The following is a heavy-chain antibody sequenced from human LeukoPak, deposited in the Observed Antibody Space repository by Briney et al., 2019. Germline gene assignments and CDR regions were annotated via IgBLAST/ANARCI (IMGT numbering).Heavy chain of an antibody. CDR1: GFTVSRNY. Sequence: PGGSLRLSCAASGFTVSRNYMRWARQAPGKGLEWVSVIYSGGSTYYADSVKGRFTISRDNSKNTLYLQMNSLRAEDMAVYYCARGNHLTVYSRYWGQGTLVTVSS. D-gene: IGHD3-9*01. J-gene: IGHJ4*02. CDR3: ARGNHLTVYSRY. CDR2: IYSGGST. V-gene: IGHV3-53*01.